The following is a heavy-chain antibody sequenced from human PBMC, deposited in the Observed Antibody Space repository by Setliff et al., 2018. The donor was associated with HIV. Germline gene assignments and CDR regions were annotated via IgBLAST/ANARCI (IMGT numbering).Heavy chain of an antibody. Sequence: PSETLSLTCTVSGGSITNYYWSWVRQPAGKGLEWIGRIYTSGSTGYYPSLKSRVTISVDTSKNQFSLKLSSVTAADTAVYYCARGGGSWYGDDSFDYWGQGTLVTVSS. CDR1: GGSITNYY. V-gene: IGHV4-4*07. J-gene: IGHJ4*02. CDR3: ARGGGSWYGDDSFDY. D-gene: IGHD6-13*01. CDR2: IYTSGST.